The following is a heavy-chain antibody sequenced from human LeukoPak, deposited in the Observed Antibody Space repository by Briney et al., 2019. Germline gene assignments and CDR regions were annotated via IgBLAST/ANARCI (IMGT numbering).Heavy chain of an antibody. J-gene: IGHJ6*02. D-gene: IGHD3-16*01. Sequence: PGGSLRLSCAASGFKFDDYAMHWVRQAPGKGLEWVSSIPWTNAGKAYADSVKGRCTISRDNAKNCVYLELKSLRAEDTALYYCAKGRGADTSYGMNVWGQGTTVIVSS. CDR1: GFKFDDYA. CDR3: AKGRGADTSYGMNV. CDR2: IPWTNAGK. V-gene: IGHV3-9*01.